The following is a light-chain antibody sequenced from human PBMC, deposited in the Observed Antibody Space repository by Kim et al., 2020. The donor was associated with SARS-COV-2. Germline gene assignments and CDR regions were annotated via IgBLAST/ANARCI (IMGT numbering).Light chain of an antibody. CDR2: GAS. Sequence: SPGERASLSCRASQSVSGDLAWYQQKPGQAPRLLIYGASTRATGIPARFSGSGSGTEFTLTISSLQSEDFAVYYCQQYNNWPPLTFGGGTKVDIK. CDR3: QQYNNWPPLT. V-gene: IGKV3-15*01. J-gene: IGKJ4*01. CDR1: QSVSGD.